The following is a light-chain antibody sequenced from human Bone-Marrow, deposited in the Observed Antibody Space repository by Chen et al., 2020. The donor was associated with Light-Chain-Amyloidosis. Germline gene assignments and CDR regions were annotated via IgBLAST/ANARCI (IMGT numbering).Light chain of an antibody. J-gene: IGLJ1*01. CDR1: SSNIGINY. CDR2: RNN. V-gene: IGLV1-47*01. Sequence: QSVLTQPPSASGTPGQRVTISCSGASSNIGINYVYWYQHFPGAAPNLLIHRNNQRPSGVPARFSAYKSCPPDCLGISGLRCEHKVDYYGAAWDGSLCGYFFGGGTKVIVL. CDR3: AAWDGSLCGYF.